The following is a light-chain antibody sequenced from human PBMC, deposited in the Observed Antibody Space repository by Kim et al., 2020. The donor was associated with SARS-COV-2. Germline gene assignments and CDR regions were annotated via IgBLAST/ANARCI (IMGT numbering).Light chain of an antibody. CDR2: ETS. V-gene: IGKV3-11*01. J-gene: IGKJ4*01. Sequence: SLSPGESATLSCRASQSVGNSLAWFQQKPGQAPRLLIFETSNRATGIPARFSGSGSGTAFTLTISSLEPEDFAVYYCQQRYNWPLTFGGGTKVEI. CDR3: QQRYNWPLT. CDR1: QSVGNS.